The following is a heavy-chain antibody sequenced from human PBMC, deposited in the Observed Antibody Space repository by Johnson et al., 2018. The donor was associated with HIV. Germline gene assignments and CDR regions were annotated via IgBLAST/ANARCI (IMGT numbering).Heavy chain of an antibody. CDR3: ARAYYDSRGYYPHAFHV. J-gene: IGHJ3*01. V-gene: IGHV3-53*01. D-gene: IGHD3-22*01. CDR2: IYVGGNT. CDR1: GFSVSGNY. Sequence: VQLVESGGGLIQPGGSLRVSCAASGFSVSGNYMSWVRQAPGKGLEWVSSIYVGGNTYSADSVKGRFTISRDNSENTLYLQMNRLRAEDTAVYYFARAYYDSRGYYPHAFHVWGQGTVVTVSS.